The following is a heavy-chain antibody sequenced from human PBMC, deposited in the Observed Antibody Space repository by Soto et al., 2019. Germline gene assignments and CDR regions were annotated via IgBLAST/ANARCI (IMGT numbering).Heavy chain of an antibody. CDR1: GFTFSNAW. V-gene: IGHV3-15*07. CDR2: IKSKTDGGTT. J-gene: IGHJ6*02. Sequence: GGSLRLSCAASGFTFSNAWMNWVRQAPGKGLEWVGRIKSKTDGGTTDYAAPVKGRFTISRDDSKNTLYLQMNSLKTEDTAVYYCTTGVEYNWNYVSYYYYGMDVWGQGTMVTVSS. D-gene: IGHD1-7*01. CDR3: TTGVEYNWNYVSYYYYGMDV.